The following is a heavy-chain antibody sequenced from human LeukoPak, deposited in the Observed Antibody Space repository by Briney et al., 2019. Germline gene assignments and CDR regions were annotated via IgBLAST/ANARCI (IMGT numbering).Heavy chain of an antibody. D-gene: IGHD2-15*01. V-gene: IGHV1-2*06. CDR1: GYTFTGYY. Sequence: ASVKVSCKASGYTFTGYYMHWVRQAPGQGLEWMGRINPNSGGTNYAQKFQGRVTMTRDTSISTAYMELSRLRSDDTAVYHCARGCSGGSCYSSWAFDIWGQGTMVTVSS. J-gene: IGHJ3*02. CDR2: INPNSGGT. CDR3: ARGCSGGSCYSSWAFDI.